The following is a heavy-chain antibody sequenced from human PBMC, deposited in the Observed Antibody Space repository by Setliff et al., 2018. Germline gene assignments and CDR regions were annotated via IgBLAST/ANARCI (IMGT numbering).Heavy chain of an antibody. J-gene: IGHJ4*02. Sequence: GASVKVSCKASGYTFTESIVSWVRQAPGQGLEWLGWIGVYSGNTYTAQRFQGRVTMTTDTSTNMAYLELRGLRSDDTAVYYCLGLVRYCSRTSCQRTSGDEVWGQGTLVTVS. CDR1: GYTFTESI. CDR3: LGLVRYCSRTSCQRTSGDEV. D-gene: IGHD2-8*01. CDR2: IGVYSGNT. V-gene: IGHV1-18*01.